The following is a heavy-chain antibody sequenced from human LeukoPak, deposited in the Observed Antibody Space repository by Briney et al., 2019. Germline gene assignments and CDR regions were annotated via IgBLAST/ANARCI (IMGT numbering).Heavy chain of an antibody. CDR3: AGNRNALGDVNWLDP. CDR1: GASISGYY. CDR2: IYDTGSS. J-gene: IGHJ5*02. D-gene: IGHD3-16*01. V-gene: IGHV4-59*01. Sequence: SETLSLTCTMSGASISGYYWNWIRQSPGKGLEWIAFIYDTGSSNYNPSLRSRVTISVDTSKSQFSLKLKSVTAADTAVYYCAGNRNALGDVNWLDPWGQGTLVTVSS.